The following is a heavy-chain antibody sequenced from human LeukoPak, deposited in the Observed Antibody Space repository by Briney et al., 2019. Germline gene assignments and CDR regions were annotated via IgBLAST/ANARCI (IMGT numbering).Heavy chain of an antibody. CDR3: ARAKYCTNGVCYPKYNWFDP. D-gene: IGHD2-8*01. J-gene: IGHJ5*02. V-gene: IGHV1-8*01. CDR1: GYTFTSYD. CDR2: TNPNSGNT. Sequence: GASVKVSCKASGYTFTSYDINWVRQATGQGLEWMGWTNPNSGNTGYAQKFQGRVTMTRNTSISTAYMELSSLRSEDTAVYYCARAKYCTNGVCYPKYNWFDPWGQGTLVTVSS.